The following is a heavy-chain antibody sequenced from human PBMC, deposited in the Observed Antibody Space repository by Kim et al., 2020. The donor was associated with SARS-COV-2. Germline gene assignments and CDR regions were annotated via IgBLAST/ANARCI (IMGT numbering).Heavy chain of an antibody. Sequence: SETLSLTCTVSGGSISYYYWSWIRQPPGKGLEWIGYVFDSGSTNYNPSLKSRVTISLDTSKKQFFLQLTSVTAADTAMYYCARGKYYYDGSGNPRFWYFDPWGRGTLVTVSS. CDR2: VFDSGST. CDR3: ARGKYYYDGSGNPRFWYFDP. J-gene: IGHJ2*01. CDR1: GGSISYYY. V-gene: IGHV4-59*01. D-gene: IGHD3-22*01.